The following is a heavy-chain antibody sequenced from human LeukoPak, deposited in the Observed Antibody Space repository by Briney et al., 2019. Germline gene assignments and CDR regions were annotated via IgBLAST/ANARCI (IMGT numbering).Heavy chain of an antibody. J-gene: IGHJ6*02. CDR3: AKAKWGSYYYYGMDV. CDR2: ISGSGGST. D-gene: IGHD7-27*01. Sequence: GGSMRLSWAASGFTFSSYAMSWVRQAPGKGLEWVSAISGSGGSTYYADSVKGRFTISRDNSKNTLYLQMNSLRAEDTAVYYCAKAKWGSYYYYGMDVWGQGTTVTVSS. V-gene: IGHV3-23*01. CDR1: GFTFSSYA.